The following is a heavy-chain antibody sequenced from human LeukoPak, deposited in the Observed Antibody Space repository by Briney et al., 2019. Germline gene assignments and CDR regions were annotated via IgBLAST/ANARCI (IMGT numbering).Heavy chain of an antibody. J-gene: IGHJ4*02. Sequence: PGASLKISCKGSGYSFTSYWIAWVRQMPGKGLEWMGIIYPGDSDTRYSPSFQGQVTISADKSISTAYLQWTSLKASDTAMYYCARPLVGTGYSSSWYFAYWGQGTQVTVSS. CDR3: ARPLVGTGYSSSWYFAY. D-gene: IGHD6-13*01. CDR2: IYPGDSDT. CDR1: GYSFTSYW. V-gene: IGHV5-51*01.